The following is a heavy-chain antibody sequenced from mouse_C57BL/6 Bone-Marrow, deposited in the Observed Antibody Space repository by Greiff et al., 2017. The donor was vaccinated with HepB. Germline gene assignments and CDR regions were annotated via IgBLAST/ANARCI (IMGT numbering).Heavy chain of an antibody. CDR1: EYEFPSHD. CDR3: ARPGTLYDYDEGAPMDY. V-gene: IGHV5-2*01. CDR2: INSDGGST. D-gene: IGHD2-4*01. Sequence: EVQLQQSGGGLVQPGESLKLSCESNEYEFPSHDMSWVRKTPEKRLELVAAINSDGGSTYYPDTMERRFIISRDNTKKTLYLQMSSLRSEDTALYYCARPGTLYDYDEGAPMDYWGQGTSVTVSS. J-gene: IGHJ4*01.